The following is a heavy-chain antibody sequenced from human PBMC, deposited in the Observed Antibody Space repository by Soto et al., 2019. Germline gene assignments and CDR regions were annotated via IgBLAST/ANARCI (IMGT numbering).Heavy chain of an antibody. J-gene: IGHJ6*02. Sequence: ASVKVSCKASGYTFTSYGISWVRQAPGQGLEWMGWISAYNGNTNYAQKLQGRVTMTTDTSTSTAYMELRSLRSDDTAVYYCARDRMYYYDSSGPTDYYYGMDVWGQGTTVTVS. CDR3: ARDRMYYYDSSGPTDYYYGMDV. V-gene: IGHV1-18*01. CDR2: ISAYNGNT. D-gene: IGHD3-22*01. CDR1: GYTFTSYG.